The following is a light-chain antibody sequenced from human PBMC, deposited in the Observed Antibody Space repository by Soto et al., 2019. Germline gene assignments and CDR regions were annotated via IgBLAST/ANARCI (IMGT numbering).Light chain of an antibody. CDR3: QQRSDWPLT. Sequence: EIVLTQSPATLSLSPGERATLSCRASQSVSSYLAWYQQRPGQAPRLLIFDASNRATGIPARFSGSGSGTDFTLTISSLETEDVAVYYCQQRSDWPLTFGGGTNVEIK. CDR1: QSVSSY. CDR2: DAS. V-gene: IGKV3-11*01. J-gene: IGKJ4*01.